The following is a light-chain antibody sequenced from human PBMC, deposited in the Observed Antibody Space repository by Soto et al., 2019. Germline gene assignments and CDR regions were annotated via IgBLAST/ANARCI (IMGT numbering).Light chain of an antibody. J-gene: IGLJ2*01. CDR1: SNDVGNYNY. CDR3: SSYSGTNNLLI. Sequence: QSALTQPPSASGSPGQSVTISCTGTSNDVGNYNYVSWYQQHPGKAPKVLISEVSKRPSGVPDRFSGSKSGNMASLTVSGLQAEDEADYYCSSYSGTNNLLIFGGGTHLTVL. V-gene: IGLV2-8*01. CDR2: EVS.